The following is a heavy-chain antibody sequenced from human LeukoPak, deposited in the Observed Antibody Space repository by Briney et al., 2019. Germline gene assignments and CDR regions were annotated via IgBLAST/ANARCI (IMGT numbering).Heavy chain of an antibody. D-gene: IGHD3-3*01. Sequence: GSSVKVSCKASGGTFSSYAISWVRQAPGQGLEWMGGIIPIFGTANYAQKFQGRVTITADESTSTAYMELSSLRSEDTAVYYYARVRFLEWPRPPFYMDVWGKGTTVTVSS. CDR3: ARVRFLEWPRPPFYMDV. V-gene: IGHV1-69*01. J-gene: IGHJ6*03. CDR1: GGTFSSYA. CDR2: IIPIFGTA.